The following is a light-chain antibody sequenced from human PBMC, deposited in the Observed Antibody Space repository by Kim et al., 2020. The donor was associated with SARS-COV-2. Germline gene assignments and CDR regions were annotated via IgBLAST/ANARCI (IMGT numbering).Light chain of an antibody. CDR1: QSVERY. CDR2: GAS. V-gene: IGKV1-39*01. CDR3: QQSYSSPWT. Sequence: DIQMTQSPSSLSASVGDRVTIACRASQSVERYLNWYQQKPGRAPKVLIYGASTLQSGVPSRFTGSGSGTDFTLTINSLQLEDFATYFCQQSYSSPWTFGQGTKVDIK. J-gene: IGKJ1*01.